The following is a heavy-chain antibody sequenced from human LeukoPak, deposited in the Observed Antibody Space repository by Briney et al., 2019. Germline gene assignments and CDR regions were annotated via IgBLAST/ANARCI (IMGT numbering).Heavy chain of an antibody. V-gene: IGHV1-69*02. CDR2: IIPILGIA. D-gene: IGHD5-18*01. Sequence: SVKVSCKASGGAFSDYTFNWVRQAPGQVLEWMGKIIPILGIANFAQRFQGRVTITADKSTSTAFMELSSLTSEDTAVYYCARADKYSYGYCDYWGQGTLVTVSS. CDR3: ARADKYSYGYCDY. J-gene: IGHJ4*02. CDR1: GGAFSDYT.